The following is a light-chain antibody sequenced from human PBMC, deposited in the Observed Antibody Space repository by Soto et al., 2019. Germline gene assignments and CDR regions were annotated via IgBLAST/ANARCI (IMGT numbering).Light chain of an antibody. CDR1: QSISST. CDR3: QQYNNWPYT. V-gene: IGKV3-15*01. CDR2: GAS. J-gene: IGKJ2*01. Sequence: EIVLTQSPDTLSFSPGERATLSCRASQSISSTHLVWYQQKPGQAPSLLIFGASVRATGVPARFSGSGSGTEFTLTINSLQSEDYAVYFCQQYNNWPYTFGQGTKVDIK.